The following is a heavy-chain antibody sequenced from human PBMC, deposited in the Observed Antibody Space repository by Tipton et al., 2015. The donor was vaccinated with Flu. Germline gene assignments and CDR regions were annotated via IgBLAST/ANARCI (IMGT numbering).Heavy chain of an antibody. D-gene: IGHD3-22*01. CDR3: ARDQMIVVVMAYYGMDV. Sequence: QLVQSGAEVKKPGASVKVSCKASGYTFTGYYMHWVRQAPGQGLEWMGWIDPNSGGTNYAQKFQGRVTMTRDTSISTAYMELSRLRSDDTAVYYCARDQMIVVVMAYYGMDVWGQGTTVTVSS. CDR2: IDPNSGGT. CDR1: GYTFTGYY. J-gene: IGHJ6*02. V-gene: IGHV1-2*02.